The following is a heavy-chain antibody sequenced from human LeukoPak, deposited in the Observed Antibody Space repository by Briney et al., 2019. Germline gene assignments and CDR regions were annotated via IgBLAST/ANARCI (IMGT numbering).Heavy chain of an antibody. CDR1: GFTFSSYA. Sequence: PGRSLRLSCAASGFTFSSYAMHWVRQAPGKGLEWVAVISYDGSNKYYADSVKGRFTISRDNSKNTLYLQMNSLRAEDTAVYYCARGGHSSGASRTFDYWGQGTLVTVSA. CDR3: ARGGHSSGASRTFDY. D-gene: IGHD2-15*01. V-gene: IGHV3-30-3*01. J-gene: IGHJ4*02. CDR2: ISYDGSNK.